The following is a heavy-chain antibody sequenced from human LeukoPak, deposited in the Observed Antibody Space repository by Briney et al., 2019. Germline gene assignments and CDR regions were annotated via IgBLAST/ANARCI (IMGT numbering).Heavy chain of an antibody. CDR1: GFTFSSYG. J-gene: IGHJ4*02. CDR3: ARAYDSSGYYSSPDY. D-gene: IGHD3-22*01. V-gene: IGHV3-30*03. CDR2: ISFDGSKT. Sequence: GGSLRLSCAASGFTFSSYGIHWVRQAPGKGLECVALISFDGSKTYYADSVKGRFTISRDNAKNSLYLQMNSLRAEDTAVYYCARAYDSSGYYSSPDYWGQGTLVTVSS.